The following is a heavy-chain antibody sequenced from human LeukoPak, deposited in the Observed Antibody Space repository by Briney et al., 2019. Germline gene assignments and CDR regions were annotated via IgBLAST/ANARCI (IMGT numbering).Heavy chain of an antibody. CDR2: ISAYNGNT. CDR3: ARVNGDDYGDYGWFDP. V-gene: IGHV1-18*01. D-gene: IGHD4-17*01. CDR1: GCTFTSYA. Sequence: ASVKVSCKASGCTFTSYAMNWVRQAPGQGLEWMGWISAYNGNTNYAQKLQGRVTMTTDTSTSTAYMELRSLRSDDTAVYYCARVNGDDYGDYGWFDPWGQGTLVTVSS. J-gene: IGHJ5*02.